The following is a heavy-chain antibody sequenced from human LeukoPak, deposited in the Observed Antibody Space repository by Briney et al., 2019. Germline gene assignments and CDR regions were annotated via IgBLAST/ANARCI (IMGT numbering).Heavy chain of an antibody. CDR1: GFTFSSAR. Sequence: GGSLRLSCAASGFTFSSARMNWVRQAPGKGLEWVGRIKSRTDDGKTNYATPVKGRFTISRDDAKNTLYLQMNSLKTEDTAVYYCTIDQGGSYWENHGGQGTLVTVS. V-gene: IGHV3-15*01. CDR2: IKSRTDDGKT. J-gene: IGHJ4*02. CDR3: TIDQGGSYWENH. D-gene: IGHD1-26*01.